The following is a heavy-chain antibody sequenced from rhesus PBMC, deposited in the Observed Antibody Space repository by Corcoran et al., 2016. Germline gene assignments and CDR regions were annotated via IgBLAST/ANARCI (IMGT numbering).Heavy chain of an antibody. J-gene: IGHJ5-1*01. Sequence: QLVGTGGGLVQPGGSLRLSCAASSFTFSSFAMSWVRQAQGEVLELVSGISYTGESTFYEDSVKGRFNISRDNGRDTVSLQMNSLRVEDTATYYCAKGGFGWNRDRFDVWGAGVVVTVSS. CDR3: AKGGFGWNRDRFDV. V-gene: IGHV3S5*01. D-gene: IGHD1-32*01. CDR2: ISYTGEST. CDR1: SFTFSSFA.